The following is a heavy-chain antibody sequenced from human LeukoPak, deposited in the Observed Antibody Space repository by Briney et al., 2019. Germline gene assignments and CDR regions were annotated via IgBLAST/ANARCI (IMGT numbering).Heavy chain of an antibody. J-gene: IGHJ4*02. D-gene: IGHD3-22*01. CDR2: ISGSGGST. Sequence: PGGSLRLSCAASGFTFSSYAMSWVRQAPGKGLEWVSAISGSGGSTYYADSVKGRFTISRDNSKNTLYLQMNSLRAEDTAVYYCAKVSWLPRNYYDSSGYYHHWGQGTLVTVSS. V-gene: IGHV3-23*01. CDR1: GFTFSSYA. CDR3: AKVSWLPRNYYDSSGYYHH.